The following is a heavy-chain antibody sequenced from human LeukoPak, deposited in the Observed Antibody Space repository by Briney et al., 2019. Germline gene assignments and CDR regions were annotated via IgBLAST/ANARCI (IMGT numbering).Heavy chain of an antibody. CDR2: ISYDGSNK. J-gene: IGHJ4*02. CDR3: AKSHSSGWYRPNQYFDY. Sequence: GGSLRLSCAASGFTFSSYGMHWVRQAPGKWLEWVAVISYDGSNKYYADSVKGRFTISRDNSKNTLYLQMNSLRAEDTAVYYCAKSHSSGWYRPNQYFDYWGQGTLVTVSS. CDR1: GFTFSSYG. V-gene: IGHV3-30*18. D-gene: IGHD6-19*01.